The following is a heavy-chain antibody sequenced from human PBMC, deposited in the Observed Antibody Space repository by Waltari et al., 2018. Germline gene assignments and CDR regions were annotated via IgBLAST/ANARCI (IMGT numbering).Heavy chain of an antibody. CDR1: GFTFSSYA. V-gene: IGHV3-23*01. CDR3: AKDGNDYGDYGTGYFDY. CDR2: ISGGGYTT. D-gene: IGHD4-17*01. J-gene: IGHJ4*02. Sequence: EVQVLESGGGLVQPGGSLRLSCAASGFTFSSYAMTWVRQAPGQGLEWVSSISGGGYTTYYADSVKGRFTIARDNSKNTLYLQVNSLRAEDTAIYYRAKDGNDYGDYGTGYFDYWGQGTLVTVSS.